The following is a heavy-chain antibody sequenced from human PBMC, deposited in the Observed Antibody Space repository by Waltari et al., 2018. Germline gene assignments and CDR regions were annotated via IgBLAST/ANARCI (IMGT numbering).Heavy chain of an antibody. V-gene: IGHV4-4*07. Sequence: QVQLQESGPGLVKPSETLSLTCSGPGGPISNYSWTWVRQSAGKGLEWFGRVYISGHTSYNPSLESRVTMSLDTSSNEFSLKLRFVTAADTGVYFCARSGDFGDYDAWGQGTLVTVS. CDR2: VYISGHT. J-gene: IGHJ5*02. D-gene: IGHD2-21*02. CDR1: GGPISNYS. CDR3: ARSGDFGDYDA.